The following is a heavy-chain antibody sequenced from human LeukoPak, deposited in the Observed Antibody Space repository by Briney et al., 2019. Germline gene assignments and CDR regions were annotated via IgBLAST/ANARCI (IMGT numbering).Heavy chain of an antibody. J-gene: IGHJ4*02. CDR2: INPNSGGT. D-gene: IGHD4-17*01. CDR1: GCTFTGYY. CDR3: TRDQVDHYGDYSLDY. V-gene: IGHV1-2*06. Sequence: ASVKVSCKASGCTFTGYYMHWVRQAPGQGLEWMGRINPNSGGTNYAQKFQGRVTMTRDTSISTAYMELSRLGSDDTAVYYCTRDQVDHYGDYSLDYWGQGTLVTVSS.